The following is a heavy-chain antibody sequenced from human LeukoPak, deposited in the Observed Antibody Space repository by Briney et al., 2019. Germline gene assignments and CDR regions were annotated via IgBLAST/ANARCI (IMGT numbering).Heavy chain of an antibody. Sequence: HAGGSLRLSCAASRFNFASNWMHWVRQTPGKGLVWVSRINSGGSGTSYADSVEGRFTISRDNAKNTLYLQMNSLRAEDTAVYYCAGSLGPLTEYWGQGTLVTVSS. V-gene: IGHV3-74*01. J-gene: IGHJ4*02. CDR1: RFNFASNW. D-gene: IGHD7-27*01. CDR3: AGSLGPLTEY. CDR2: INSGGSGT.